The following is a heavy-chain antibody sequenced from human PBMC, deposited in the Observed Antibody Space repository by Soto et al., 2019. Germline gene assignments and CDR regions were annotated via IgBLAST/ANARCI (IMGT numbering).Heavy chain of an antibody. D-gene: IGHD6-13*01. J-gene: IGHJ6*03. Sequence: GGSLRLSCAASGFTFSSYAMHWVRQAPGKGLEWVAVISYDGSNKYYADSVKGRFTISRDNSKNTLYLQMNSLRAEDTAVYYCASRIVSSSWYYYYMDVWGKGTTVTVSS. CDR3: ASRIVSSSWYYYYMDV. CDR2: ISYDGSNK. CDR1: GFTFSSYA. V-gene: IGHV3-30-3*01.